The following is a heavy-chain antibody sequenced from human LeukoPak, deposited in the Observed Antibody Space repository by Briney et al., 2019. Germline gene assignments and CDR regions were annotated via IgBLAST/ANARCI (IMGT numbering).Heavy chain of an antibody. J-gene: IGHJ6*02. CDR1: GGSISSYY. V-gene: IGHV4-59*08. Sequence: SETLSLTCTVSGGSISSYYWSWIRQPPGKGLEWIGYIYYSGSTNYNPSLKSRVTISVDTSKNQFSLKLSSVTAADTAVYYCARKPPSSFPYYYYYGMDVWGQGTTVTVSS. CDR3: ARKPPSSFPYYYYYGMDV. D-gene: IGHD2/OR15-2a*01. CDR2: IYYSGST.